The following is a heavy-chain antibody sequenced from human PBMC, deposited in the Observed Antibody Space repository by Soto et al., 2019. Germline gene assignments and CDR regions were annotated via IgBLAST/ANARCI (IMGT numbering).Heavy chain of an antibody. CDR3: AAELYSGGSCCSFDF. CDR1: GFTFSNSA. Sequence: GASVKFSCKTSGFTFSNSAVQWVRQARGQRLEWMAWIVVGSGNTNYAQKFRERVTITRDMSTSTTHMEVSSLTSEDTAVYYCAAELYSGGSCCSFDFWGQGTMVTVSS. D-gene: IGHD2-15*01. J-gene: IGHJ3*01. CDR2: IVVGSGNT. V-gene: IGHV1-58*01.